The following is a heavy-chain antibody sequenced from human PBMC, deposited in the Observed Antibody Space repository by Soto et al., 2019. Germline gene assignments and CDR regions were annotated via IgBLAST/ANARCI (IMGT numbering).Heavy chain of an antibody. D-gene: IGHD1-26*01. V-gene: IGHV1-46*01. CDR3: ARSLGETTSLFDY. CDR2: INPRSGTT. Sequence: QVQLVQSGAEMNQPGASVKLSCQASGYIFIHCFMHWVRQAPGQGLEWMGGINPRSGTTTYAQKFQGRVTVTRDTSTSTVYMELSSLGSGDTAMYYCARSLGETTSLFDYWGQGSLVTVSA. J-gene: IGHJ4*02. CDR1: GYIFIHCF.